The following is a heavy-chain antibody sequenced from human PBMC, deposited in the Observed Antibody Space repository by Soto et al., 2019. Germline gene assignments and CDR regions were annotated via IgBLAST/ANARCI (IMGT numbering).Heavy chain of an antibody. J-gene: IGHJ6*03. CDR1: GGSFSGYY. CDR3: ERFGKAAKYYYYMDV. Sequence: PSETLSLTCAVYGGSFSGYYWSWIRQPPGKGLEWIGEINHSGSTNYNPSLKSRVTISVDTSKNQFSLKLSSVTAADTAVYYCERFGKAAKYYYYMDVWCKGITVNVS. V-gene: IGHV4-34*01. CDR2: INHSGST. D-gene: IGHD2-15*01.